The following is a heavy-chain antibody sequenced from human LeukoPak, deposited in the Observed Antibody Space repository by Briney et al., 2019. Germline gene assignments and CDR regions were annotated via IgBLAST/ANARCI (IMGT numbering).Heavy chain of an antibody. CDR1: GLTFSSYW. V-gene: IGHV3-7*01. Sequence: GGSLRLSCAVSGLTFSSYWMSWVRQAPGKGLEWVANIKQDGSEKYYVDSVKGRFTISRDNAKNSPYLQMNSLRAEDTAVYYCARSELSPSDFDYWGQGTLVTVSS. CDR3: ARSELSPSDFDY. J-gene: IGHJ4*02. CDR2: IKQDGSEK. D-gene: IGHD1-1*01.